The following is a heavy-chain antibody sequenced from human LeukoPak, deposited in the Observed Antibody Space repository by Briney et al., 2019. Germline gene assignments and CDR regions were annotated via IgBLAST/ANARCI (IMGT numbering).Heavy chain of an antibody. Sequence: PSETLSLTCTVSGDSISSYYWSWIRQPAGKGLEWIGRIYTSGSTNYNPSLKSRVTMSVDTSKNQFSLKLSSVTAADTAVYYCARHLRIAAAGYFDYWGQGTLVTVSS. V-gene: IGHV4-4*07. CDR1: GDSISSYY. J-gene: IGHJ4*02. D-gene: IGHD6-13*01. CDR2: IYTSGST. CDR3: ARHLRIAAAGYFDY.